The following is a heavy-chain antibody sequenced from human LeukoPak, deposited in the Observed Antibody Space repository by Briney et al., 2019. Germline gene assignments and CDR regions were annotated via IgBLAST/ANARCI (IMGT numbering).Heavy chain of an antibody. J-gene: IGHJ4*02. CDR1: GGSISSSY. CDR3: ATGEYSSTDY. Sequence: ASETLSLTCTVSGGSISSSYWSWIRQPPGKGLEWIGYIYYTGMTNYNPSLKSRVTISEDTSKNQFSLKLNSVTAADTAVYYCATGEYSSTDYWGQGTLVTVSS. V-gene: IGHV4-59*01. D-gene: IGHD6-6*01. CDR2: IYYTGMT.